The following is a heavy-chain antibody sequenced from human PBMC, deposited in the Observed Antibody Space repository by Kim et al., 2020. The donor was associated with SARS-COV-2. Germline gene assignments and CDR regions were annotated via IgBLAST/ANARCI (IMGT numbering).Heavy chain of an antibody. V-gene: IGHV1-69*04. CDR3: ARNRYPIEYNWNYGDAFDI. CDR2: IIPILGIA. Sequence: SVKVSCKASGGTFSSYAISWVRQAPGQGLEWMGRIIPILGIANYAQKFQGRVTITADKSTSTAYMELSSLRSEDTAVYYCARNRYPIEYNWNYGDAFDIWGQGTMVTVSS. CDR1: GGTFSSYA. D-gene: IGHD1-7*01. J-gene: IGHJ3*02.